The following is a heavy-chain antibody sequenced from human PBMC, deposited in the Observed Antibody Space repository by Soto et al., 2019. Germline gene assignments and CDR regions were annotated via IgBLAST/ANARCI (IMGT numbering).Heavy chain of an antibody. J-gene: IGHJ5*02. Sequence: QVQLMQSGAAVRKPGASVKVSCRASGYTFTDYDINWVRQATGQGLEWLGWMTPNSGNTGNALKFQGRVTLTRDISTSTAYMELSSLTAEDTAVYYSARNLYNTGDFDHWGQGTLVTVSS. CDR1: GYTFTDYD. CDR3: ARNLYNTGDFDH. V-gene: IGHV1-8*02. CDR2: MTPNSGNT. D-gene: IGHD1-20*01.